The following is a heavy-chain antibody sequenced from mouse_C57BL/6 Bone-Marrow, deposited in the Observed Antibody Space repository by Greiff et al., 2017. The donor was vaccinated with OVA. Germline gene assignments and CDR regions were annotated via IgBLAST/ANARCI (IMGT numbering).Heavy chain of an antibody. CDR1: GYTFTDYY. CDR2: IYPGSGNT. Sequence: VKLVESGAELVRPGASVKLSCKASGYTFTDYYINWVKQRPGQGLEWIARIYPGSGNTYYNEKFKGKATLTAEKSSSTAYMQLSSLTSEDSAVYFCAREDYYGNYDWFAYWGQGTLVTVSA. V-gene: IGHV1-76*01. J-gene: IGHJ3*01. CDR3: AREDYYGNYDWFAY. D-gene: IGHD2-1*01.